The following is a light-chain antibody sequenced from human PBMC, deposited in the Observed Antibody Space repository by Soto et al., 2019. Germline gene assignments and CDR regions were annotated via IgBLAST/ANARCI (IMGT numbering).Light chain of an antibody. Sequence: QSALTQPASVSGSPGQAITISCSGSSSDVGAHNFVSWYQHHPGKAPKLMIYEVSNRPSGVSNRFSGSKSGNTASLTISGLQAEDESDYYCSSYTGSSTRYVFGTGTKVTVL. CDR3: SSYTGSSTRYV. CDR2: EVS. J-gene: IGLJ1*01. CDR1: SSDVGAHNF. V-gene: IGLV2-14*01.